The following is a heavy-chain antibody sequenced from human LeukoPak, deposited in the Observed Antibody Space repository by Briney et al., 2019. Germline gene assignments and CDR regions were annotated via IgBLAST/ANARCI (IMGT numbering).Heavy chain of an antibody. CDR3: AKPPRWQQLPRFDY. Sequence: PGGSLKLSCAASGFTFSSYAMSWVRQAPGKGLEWVSAISGSGGSTYYADSVKGRFTISRDNSKNTLYLQMNSLRAEDTAVYYCAKPPRWQQLPRFDYWGQGTLVTVSS. D-gene: IGHD6-13*01. V-gene: IGHV3-23*01. CDR1: GFTFSSYA. CDR2: ISGSGGST. J-gene: IGHJ4*02.